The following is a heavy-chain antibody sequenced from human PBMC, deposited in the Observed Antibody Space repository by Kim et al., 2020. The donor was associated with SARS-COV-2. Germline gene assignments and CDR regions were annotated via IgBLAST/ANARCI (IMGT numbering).Heavy chain of an antibody. Sequence: SETLSLTCTVSGGSISSSSYYWGWIRQPPGKGLEWIGSIYYSGSTYYNPSLKSRVTISVDTSKNQFSLKLSSVTAADTAVYYCARHIPMGLSGGMDVWGQGTTVTVSS. V-gene: IGHV4-39*01. J-gene: IGHJ6*02. D-gene: IGHD1-26*01. CDR2: IYYSGST. CDR1: GGSISSSSYY. CDR3: ARHIPMGLSGGMDV.